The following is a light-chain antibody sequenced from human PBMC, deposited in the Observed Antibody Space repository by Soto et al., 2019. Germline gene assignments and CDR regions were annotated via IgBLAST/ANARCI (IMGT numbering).Light chain of an antibody. CDR1: QSVSTN. CDR3: QQYNNWPKT. CDR2: GAS. V-gene: IGKV3-15*01. Sequence: EIVMTQSPATLSVSPGERATLSCTASQSVSTNLAWYQHQPDQAPTLLIHGASTRATGIPARFSGSGSGTEFTLTISSLQSEDFAVYYCQQYNNWPKTFGQGTKVEIK. J-gene: IGKJ1*01.